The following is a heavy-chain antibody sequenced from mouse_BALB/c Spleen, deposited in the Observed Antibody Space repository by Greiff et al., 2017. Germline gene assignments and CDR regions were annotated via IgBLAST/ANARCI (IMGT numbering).Heavy chain of an antibody. CDR2: INPYNDGT. J-gene: IGHJ4*01. CDR1: GYTFTSYV. V-gene: IGHV1-14*01. Sequence: VQLQQSGPELVKPGASVKMSCKASGYTFTSYVMHWVKQKPGQGLEWIGYINPYNDGTKYNEKFKGKATLTSDKSSSTAYMELSSLTSEDSAVYYCARGRDYDGYYYAMDYWGQGTSVTVSS. D-gene: IGHD2-4*01. CDR3: ARGRDYDGYYYAMDY.